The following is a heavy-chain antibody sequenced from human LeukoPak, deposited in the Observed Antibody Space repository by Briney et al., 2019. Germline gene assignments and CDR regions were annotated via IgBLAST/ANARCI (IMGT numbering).Heavy chain of an antibody. Sequence: GGSLRLSCAVSGFIFSTYTMNWVRQAPGKGLEWVSSLSSSGGYTYYADSVKGRFTISRDNAKNSLYLQMNSLRAEDTAVYYCARDLSHIVVVTAIFDYWGQGTLVTVSS. V-gene: IGHV3-21*01. D-gene: IGHD2-21*02. J-gene: IGHJ4*02. CDR2: LSSSGGYT. CDR1: GFIFSTYT. CDR3: ARDLSHIVVVTAIFDY.